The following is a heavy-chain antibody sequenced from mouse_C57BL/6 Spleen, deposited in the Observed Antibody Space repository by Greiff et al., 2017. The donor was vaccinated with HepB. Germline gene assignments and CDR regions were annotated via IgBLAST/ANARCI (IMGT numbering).Heavy chain of an antibody. D-gene: IGHD2-4*01. Sequence: VQLQQSGPELVKPGASVKISCKASGYTFTDYYMNWVKQSHGKSLEWIGDINPNNGGTSYNQKLKGKATLTVDKSSSTAYMELRSLTSEDSAVYYCARKGGIYYDYAWFAYWGQGTLVTVSA. J-gene: IGHJ3*01. CDR2: INPNNGGT. CDR1: GYTFTDYY. V-gene: IGHV1-26*01. CDR3: ARKGGIYYDYAWFAY.